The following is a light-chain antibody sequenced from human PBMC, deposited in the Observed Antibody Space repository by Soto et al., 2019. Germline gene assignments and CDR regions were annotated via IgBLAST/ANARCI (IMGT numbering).Light chain of an antibody. CDR2: GAS. CDR3: QQYSIWRT. J-gene: IGKJ1*01. Sequence: EIFLTQSPGPLSLSPGERATLSCRASDSVSTNLAWYQQKAGQAPRLLIYGASTRATGIPARFSGSGSGTEFTLTISSLQSEDFAVYYCQQYSIWRTFGQGTKVAIK. CDR1: DSVSTN. V-gene: IGKV3-15*01.